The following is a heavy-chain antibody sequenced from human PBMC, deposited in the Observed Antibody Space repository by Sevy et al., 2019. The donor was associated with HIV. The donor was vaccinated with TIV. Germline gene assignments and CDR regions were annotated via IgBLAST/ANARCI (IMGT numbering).Heavy chain of an antibody. D-gene: IGHD2-2*01. Sequence: GGSLRLSCAASGFTSSSYWMSWVSQAPGKGLEWVANIKQDGSEKYYVDSLKGRFTISRDNAKNSLYLQMNSLRAEDTAVYYCARGLEYGSSTSCYDAFDIWGQGTMVTVSS. CDR1: GFTSSSYW. CDR2: IKQDGSEK. J-gene: IGHJ3*02. V-gene: IGHV3-7*01. CDR3: ARGLEYGSSTSCYDAFDI.